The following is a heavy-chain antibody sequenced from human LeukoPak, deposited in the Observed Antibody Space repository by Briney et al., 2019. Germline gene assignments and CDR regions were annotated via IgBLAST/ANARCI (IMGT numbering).Heavy chain of an antibody. CDR2: ISSSGSTI. V-gene: IGHV3-48*03. J-gene: IGHJ4*02. CDR3: AREGNMGGYGYFDY. D-gene: IGHD5-12*01. CDR1: GFTFSSYE. Sequence: GGSLRLSCAASGFTFSSYEMKSVRQAPGKGLEWVSYISSSGSTIYYADSVKGRFTISRDNAKNSLYLQMNSLRAEDTAVYYCAREGNMGGYGYFDYWGQGTLVTDCS.